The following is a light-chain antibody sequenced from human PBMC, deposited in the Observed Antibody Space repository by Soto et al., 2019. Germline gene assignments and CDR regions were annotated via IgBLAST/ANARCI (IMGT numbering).Light chain of an antibody. CDR3: SSYTSSTTPV. V-gene: IGLV2-14*01. CDR2: EVS. Sequence: QSVLTQPASVSGSPGQTIIISCTGTSSDVGGYAYVSWYQQYPGKVPKLVISEVSNRPSGVSHRFSGSRSGNTASLTISGLQAEDEADYHCSSYTSSTTPVFGGGTKLTVL. J-gene: IGLJ2*01. CDR1: SSDVGGYAY.